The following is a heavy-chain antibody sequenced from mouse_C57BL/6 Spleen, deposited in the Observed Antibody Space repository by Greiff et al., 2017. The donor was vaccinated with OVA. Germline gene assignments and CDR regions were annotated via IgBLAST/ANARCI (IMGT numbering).Heavy chain of an antibody. V-gene: IGHV5-9*01. CDR3: ARQGTTVVAPLYWYFDV. CDR2: ISGGGGNT. CDR1: GFTFSSYT. Sequence: EVQGVESGGGLVKPGGSLKLSCAASGFTFSSYTMSWVRQTPEKRLEWVATISGGGGNTYYPDSVKGRFTISRDNAKNTLYLQMSSLRSEDTALYYCARQGTTVVAPLYWYFDVWGTGTTVTVSS. D-gene: IGHD1-1*01. J-gene: IGHJ1*03.